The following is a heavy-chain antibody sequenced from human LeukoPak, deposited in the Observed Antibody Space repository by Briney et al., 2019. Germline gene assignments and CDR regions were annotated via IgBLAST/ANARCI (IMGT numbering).Heavy chain of an antibody. Sequence: GRSLRLSCAASGFSFGSYGMHWVRQAPGKGLEWVAVISYDGNKEYYVDSAKGRFTISRDNSKNMLYLQMDSLRAEDTAVYHCARERATSTSTWSFDYWGRGTLVTVSS. CDR1: GFSFGSYG. D-gene: IGHD2-2*01. J-gene: IGHJ4*02. CDR3: ARERATSTSTWSFDY. CDR2: ISYDGNKE. V-gene: IGHV3-30*03.